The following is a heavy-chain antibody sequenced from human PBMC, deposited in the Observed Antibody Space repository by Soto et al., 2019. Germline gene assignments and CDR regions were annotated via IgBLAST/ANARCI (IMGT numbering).Heavy chain of an antibody. CDR1: GDSVSRGSHS. Sequence: PSETLSLTCSVSGDSVSRGSHSWTWTRQPPWKGLEFHGYMYYPGRTNNNTSIKSRVTISVLTSKSPISLKLNYVTTADPAVYSCARASTGYGDGDYWGQGIMVTVSS. CDR2: MYYPGRT. J-gene: IGHJ4*01. CDR3: ARASTGYGDGDY. V-gene: IGHV4-61*01. D-gene: IGHD5-12*01.